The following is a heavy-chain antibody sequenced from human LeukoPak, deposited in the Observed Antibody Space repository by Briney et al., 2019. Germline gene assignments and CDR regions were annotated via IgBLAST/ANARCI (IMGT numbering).Heavy chain of an antibody. CDR1: GFSFSSYG. V-gene: IGHV3-48*01. D-gene: IGHD5-24*01. Sequence: GGSLRLSCAASGFSFSSYGMNWVRQAPGKGLEWVSYISSSSSTIYYADSVKGRFTISRDNAENSLYLQMNSLRAEDTAVYYCAKDGYNLDWYFDLWGRGTLVTVSS. J-gene: IGHJ2*01. CDR2: ISSSSSTI. CDR3: AKDGYNLDWYFDL.